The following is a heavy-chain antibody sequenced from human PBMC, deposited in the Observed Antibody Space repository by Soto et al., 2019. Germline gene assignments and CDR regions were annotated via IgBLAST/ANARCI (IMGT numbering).Heavy chain of an antibody. Sequence: GKSLKISCKGSGYSFTSYWIGWVRQMPGKGLEWMGIIYPGDSDTRYSPSFQGQVTISADKSISTAYLQWSSLKASDTAMYYCASATYYYDSSTAFDIWGQGTMVTVSS. D-gene: IGHD3-22*01. CDR2: IYPGDSDT. CDR3: ASATYYYDSSTAFDI. J-gene: IGHJ3*02. CDR1: GYSFTSYW. V-gene: IGHV5-51*01.